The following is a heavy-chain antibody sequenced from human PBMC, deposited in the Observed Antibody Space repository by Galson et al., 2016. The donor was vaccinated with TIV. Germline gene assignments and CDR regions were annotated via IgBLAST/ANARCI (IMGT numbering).Heavy chain of an antibody. D-gene: IGHD6-19*01. CDR2: ISGSGGRT. CDR1: GFTFSNYA. J-gene: IGHJ5*02. CDR3: AKDRGSGWYVNWIDP. V-gene: IGHV3-23*01. Sequence: SLRLSCAASGFTFSNYAINWVRQAPGKGLEWVSVISGSGGRTSYADSAKGRFTVSRDNSKNTLYLQMNSLRCDDPATYYCAKDRGSGWYVNWIDPWGQGTLVTVSS.